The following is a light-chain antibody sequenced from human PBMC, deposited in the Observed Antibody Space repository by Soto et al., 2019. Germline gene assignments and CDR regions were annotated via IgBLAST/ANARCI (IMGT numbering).Light chain of an antibody. J-gene: IGKJ1*01. CDR1: HDVTTY. CDR3: QQYINWPRT. Sequence: EIVMTQSPATLSVSPGERATLSCRASHDVTTYLAWYQQKSGQAPRLLIYAASTRATGIPARFSGSGSGKEISLTISSLPSEDLAVYYCQQYINWPRTFGQGTKLEIK. CDR2: AAS. V-gene: IGKV3-15*01.